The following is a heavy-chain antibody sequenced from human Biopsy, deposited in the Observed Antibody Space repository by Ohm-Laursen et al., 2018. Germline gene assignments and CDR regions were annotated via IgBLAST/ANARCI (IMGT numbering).Heavy chain of an antibody. CDR2: IRYSGNT. Sequence: SETLSLTCTVSGVSINTGGYYWTWIRQHPGTGLEWIGYIRYSGNTLYNPSLKSRLTISVDTSRNQFSLKLTSVTAADTALYYCTRARGGKIYGPWGQGTLVTVSS. CDR1: GVSINTGGYY. CDR3: TRARGGKIYGP. D-gene: IGHD3-16*01. J-gene: IGHJ5*02. V-gene: IGHV4-31*03.